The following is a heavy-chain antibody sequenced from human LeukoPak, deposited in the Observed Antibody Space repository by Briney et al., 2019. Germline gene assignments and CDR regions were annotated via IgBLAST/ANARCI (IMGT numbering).Heavy chain of an antibody. Sequence: SQTLSLTCAISGDSVSTNSAAWNWIRQSPSRGLEWLGRTFYRSKWFNEYALSVKSRISIESDTSKNQFSLHLNSVTPEDTAVYYCARLRLPTNFFDYWGQGDLVTVSS. CDR2: TFYRSKWFN. CDR1: GDSVSTNSAA. CDR3: ARLRLPTNFFDY. V-gene: IGHV6-1*01. J-gene: IGHJ4*02.